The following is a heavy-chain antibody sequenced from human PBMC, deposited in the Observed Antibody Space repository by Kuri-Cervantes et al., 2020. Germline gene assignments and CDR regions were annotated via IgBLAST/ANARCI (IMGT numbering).Heavy chain of an antibody. Sequence: GGSLRLSCAASGFSFDDYAMHWVRQAPGKGLEWVSGISWNSGSIGYADSVKGRFTISRDNSKNTLYLQMNSLRAEDTAVYYCAKKRGRYSYYGMDVWGQGTTVTGSS. J-gene: IGHJ6*02. CDR1: GFSFDDYA. D-gene: IGHD2-15*01. CDR3: AKKRGRYSYYGMDV. V-gene: IGHV3-9*01. CDR2: ISWNSGSI.